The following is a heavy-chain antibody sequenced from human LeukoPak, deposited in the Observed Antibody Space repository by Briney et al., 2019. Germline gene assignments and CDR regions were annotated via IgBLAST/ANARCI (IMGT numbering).Heavy chain of an antibody. CDR3: ARRYCSGGSCQEYYFDY. CDR2: SYYSGST. D-gene: IGHD2-15*01. V-gene: IGHV4-59*11. J-gene: IGHJ4*02. CDR1: GGPISSHY. Sequence: SETLSLTCTVSGGPISSHYWSWIRQPPGKGLEWIGYSYYSGSTNYNPSLKSRVAISVDTSKNQCSLKLSSVTAADTAVYYCARRYCSGGSCQEYYFDYWGQGTLVTVYS.